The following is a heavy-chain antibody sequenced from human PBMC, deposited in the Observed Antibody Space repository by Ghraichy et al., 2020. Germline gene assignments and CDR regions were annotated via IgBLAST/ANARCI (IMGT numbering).Heavy chain of an antibody. CDR2: IIPIFGTA. J-gene: IGHJ5*02. D-gene: IGHD5-24*01. CDR3: ARDLDGYNGGWFDP. CDR1: GGTFSSYA. V-gene: IGHV1-69*13. Sequence: SVKVSCKASGGTFSSYAISWVRQAPGQGLEWMGGIIPIFGTANYAQKFQGRVTITADESTSTAYMELSSLRSEDTAVYYCARDLDGYNGGWFDPWGQGTLVTVSS.